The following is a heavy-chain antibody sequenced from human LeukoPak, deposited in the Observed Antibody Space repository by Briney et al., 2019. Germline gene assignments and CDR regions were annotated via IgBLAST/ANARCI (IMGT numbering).Heavy chain of an antibody. CDR2: ISSSGSTI. D-gene: IGHD1-26*01. Sequence: GGSLRLSCTASGFTFSDYYMSWIRQAPGRGLEWVSYISSSGSTIDYADSVKGRFTISRDNAKNTLYLQMNSLRAEDTAVYYCARARIVGANWFDPWGQGTLVTVSS. V-gene: IGHV3-11*04. J-gene: IGHJ5*02. CDR3: ARARIVGANWFDP. CDR1: GFTFSDYY.